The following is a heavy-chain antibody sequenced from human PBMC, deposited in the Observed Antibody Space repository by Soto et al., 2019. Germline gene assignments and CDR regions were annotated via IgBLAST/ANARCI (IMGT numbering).Heavy chain of an antibody. CDR3: ARTYGDYLIDAFDI. CDR2: INAGNGNT. J-gene: IGHJ3*02. V-gene: IGHV1-3*01. Sequence: QVQLVQSGAEVKKPGASVKVSCKASGYTFTSYAMHWVRQAPGQRLEWMGWINAGNGNTKYSQKFRGRVTITRDTSASTAYMELSSLRSEDTAVYYCARTYGDYLIDAFDIWGQGTMVTVSS. D-gene: IGHD4-17*01. CDR1: GYTFTSYA.